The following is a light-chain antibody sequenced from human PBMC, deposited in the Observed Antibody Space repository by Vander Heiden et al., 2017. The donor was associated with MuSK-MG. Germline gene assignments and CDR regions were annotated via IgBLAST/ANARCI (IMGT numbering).Light chain of an antibody. CDR1: EGISNY. V-gene: IGKV1-27*01. CDR2: ATS. Sequence: DIQMTQSPSSLSAAVGDRVTITCRASEGISNYLAWYQQKPGKVPKLLLYATSTLHSGVPSRFSGSASAKHFTLTITSLHPEDVATYYCQKYNSAPFTFGGGTKVEIK. J-gene: IGKJ4*01. CDR3: QKYNSAPFT.